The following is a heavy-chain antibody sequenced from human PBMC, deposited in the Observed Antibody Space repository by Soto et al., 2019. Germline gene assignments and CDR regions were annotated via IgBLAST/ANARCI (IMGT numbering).Heavy chain of an antibody. D-gene: IGHD2-15*01. CDR1: GYTFTGYY. Sequence: QVQLVQSGAEVKKPGASVKVSCKASGYTFTGYYMHWVRQAPGQGLEWMGWINPNSGGTNYAQKFQGRVTMTRDTSISTAYMELSRVRSDDTAVYYCARKGYCSGGSCNKSGAFDIWGQGTMVTVSS. V-gene: IGHV1-2*02. CDR2: INPNSGGT. J-gene: IGHJ3*02. CDR3: ARKGYCSGGSCNKSGAFDI.